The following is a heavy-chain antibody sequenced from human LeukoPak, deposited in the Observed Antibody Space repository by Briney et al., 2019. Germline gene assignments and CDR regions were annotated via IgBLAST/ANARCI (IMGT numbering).Heavy chain of an antibody. J-gene: IGHJ4*02. V-gene: IGHV4-4*07. CDR3: ARAGQLDTAMWVY. CDR1: GGSISSHY. CDR2: IYPSGST. D-gene: IGHD5-18*01. Sequence: SETLSLTCTVSGGSISSHYWTWIRQPAGTGLEYIGRIYPSGSTNYNPSLKSRVTISVDTSKNQFSLKLSSVTAADTAVYYCARAGQLDTAMWVYWGQGTLVTVSS.